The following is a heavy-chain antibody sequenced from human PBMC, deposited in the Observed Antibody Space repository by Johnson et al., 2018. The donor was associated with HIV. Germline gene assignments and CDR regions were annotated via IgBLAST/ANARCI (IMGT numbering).Heavy chain of an antibody. V-gene: IGHV3-33*01. CDR1: GFTFSSYG. J-gene: IGHJ3*02. D-gene: IGHD4-17*01. Sequence: QVQLVESGGGVVQPGRSLRLSCAVSGFTFSSYGMHWVRQAPGKGLEWVAFIRYDASNKYYADSVKGRFTISRDNSKNTLYLQMNSLRAEDTAIYYCARLPVTTNSEDAFDIWGQGTMVTVSS. CDR2: IRYDASNK. CDR3: ARLPVTTNSEDAFDI.